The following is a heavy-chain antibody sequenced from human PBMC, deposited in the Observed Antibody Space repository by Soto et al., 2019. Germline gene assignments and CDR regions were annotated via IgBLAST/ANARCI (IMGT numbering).Heavy chain of an antibody. CDR3: ARARGYSSGWDAFDI. V-gene: IGHV1-2*04. D-gene: IGHD6-19*01. J-gene: IGHJ3*02. CDR1: GYTFTGYY. Sequence: ASVKVSCKASGYTFTGYYMHWVRQAPGQGLEWMGWINPNSGGTNYAQKFQGWVTMTRDTSISTAYMELSRLRSDDTAVYYCARARGYSSGWDAFDIWGQGTMVTVSS. CDR2: INPNSGGT.